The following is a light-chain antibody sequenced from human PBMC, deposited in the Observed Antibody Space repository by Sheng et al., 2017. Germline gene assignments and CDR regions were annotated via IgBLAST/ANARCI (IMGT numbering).Light chain of an antibody. CDR1: QDISRW. CDR3: QQSYSTPRT. Sequence: DIQMTQSPSSVSASVGDRVTITCRASQDISRWLAWYQQRPGNAPRLLIYVASTLQTGVPSRFSGSRSGTDFTLTISSLQPEDFATYYCQQSYSTPRTFGQGTKVEIK. CDR2: VAS. J-gene: IGKJ1*01. V-gene: IGKV1-12*01.